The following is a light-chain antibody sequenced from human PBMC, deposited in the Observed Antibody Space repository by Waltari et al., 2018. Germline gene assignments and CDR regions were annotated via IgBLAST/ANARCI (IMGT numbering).Light chain of an antibody. CDR3: QQYYSTPLT. J-gene: IGKJ4*01. Sequence: DIVMTQSPDSLAVSLGDRATINCKSSQSVLYSSNNNNFLAWYQQKPGQPPKLLIYWASTRDSGVPDRFSGSGSGTDFTLTISSLQAEDVAVYYCQQYYSTPLTFGGGTKVEIK. CDR1: QSVLYSSNNNNF. CDR2: WAS. V-gene: IGKV4-1*01.